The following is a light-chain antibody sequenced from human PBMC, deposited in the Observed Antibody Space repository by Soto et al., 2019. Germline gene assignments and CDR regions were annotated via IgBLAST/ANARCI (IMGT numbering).Light chain of an antibody. V-gene: IGKV3-15*01. J-gene: IGKJ4*01. CDR3: QQYQNWPLT. CDR2: GAS. Sequence: EIVMTQSPATLSVSPGEGATLSCRASQSVSSNFAWYQQKPGQAPRLLIYGASTRATGIPARFSGSGSGTEFTLGISSLQSEDVAVYYCQQYQNWPLTFGGGTKVEIK. CDR1: QSVSSN.